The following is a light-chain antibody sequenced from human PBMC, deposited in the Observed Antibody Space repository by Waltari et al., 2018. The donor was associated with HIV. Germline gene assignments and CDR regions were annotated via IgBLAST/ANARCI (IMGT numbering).Light chain of an antibody. V-gene: IGLV3-25*01. Sequence: SYDLLQRLWAGVAPGQTARRPDNGRGLGQRHASWTQQKPGQAPKLVIRKDTGRPSGTAVQFSGPRSGTTVTLTISGVQAEDEADYYWQAADPGGFYDVIFGGGTKLTVL. CDR1: GLGQRH. CDR3: QAADPGGFYDVI. J-gene: IGLJ2*01. CDR2: KDT.